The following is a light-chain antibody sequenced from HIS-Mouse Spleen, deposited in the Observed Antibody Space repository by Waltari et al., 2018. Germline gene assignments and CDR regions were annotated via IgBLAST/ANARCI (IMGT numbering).Light chain of an antibody. CDR3: QAWDSSYSV. V-gene: IGLV3-1*01. Sequence: SYELTQPPSVSVSPGQTASITCSGDKSGDKYACWYQQKPGQSPVLVLYQDSKRPSGIPGRFSGSNSGNTATLTISGTQAMDEADYYCQAWDSSYSVFGGGTKLTVL. CDR1: KSGDKY. CDR2: QDS. J-gene: IGLJ2*01.